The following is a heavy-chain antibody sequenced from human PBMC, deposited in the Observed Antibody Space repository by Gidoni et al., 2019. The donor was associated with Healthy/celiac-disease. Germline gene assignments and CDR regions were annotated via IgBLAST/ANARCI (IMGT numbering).Heavy chain of an antibody. J-gene: IGHJ4*02. V-gene: IGHV3-23*01. CDR3: ATGTFGGVIVTDDY. D-gene: IGHD3-16*02. CDR2: ISGSGGST. CDR1: GFTFSSYA. Sequence: EVQLLESGGGLVQPGGSLRLSCAASGFTFSSYAMSWVRQAPGKGLEWVSAISGSGGSTYYADSVKGRFTISRDNSKNTLYLQMNSPRAEDTAVYYCATGTFGGVIVTDDYWGQGTLVTVSS.